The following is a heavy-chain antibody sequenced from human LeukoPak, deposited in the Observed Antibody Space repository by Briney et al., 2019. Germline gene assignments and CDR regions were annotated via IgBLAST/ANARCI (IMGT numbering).Heavy chain of an antibody. CDR1: GYTFTSYA. J-gene: IGHJ4*02. CDR2: INTNTGNP. V-gene: IGHV7-4-1*02. D-gene: IGHD3-3*01. CDR3: ARGWSREYYDFWSGYPDPIVFDY. Sequence: ASVKVSCKASGYTFTSYAMNWVRQAPGQGLEWMGWINTNTGNPTYAQGFTGRFVFSLDTSVSTAYLQISSLKAEDTAVYYCARGWSREYYDFWSGYPDPIVFDYWGQGTLVTVSS.